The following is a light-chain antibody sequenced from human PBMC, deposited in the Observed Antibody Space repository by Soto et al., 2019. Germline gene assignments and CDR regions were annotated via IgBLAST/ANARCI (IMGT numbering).Light chain of an antibody. Sequence: DIQMTQSPSSPPASVGDRVIITCRTSQSISNYLNWYQHKPGKAPKVLISAASNLQSGVPSRFSGSGSGTVFTLTISSLQPEDFATYFCQQSYTLSPLTFGGGTKVDIK. CDR3: QQSYTLSPLT. J-gene: IGKJ4*01. CDR2: AAS. V-gene: IGKV1-39*01. CDR1: QSISNY.